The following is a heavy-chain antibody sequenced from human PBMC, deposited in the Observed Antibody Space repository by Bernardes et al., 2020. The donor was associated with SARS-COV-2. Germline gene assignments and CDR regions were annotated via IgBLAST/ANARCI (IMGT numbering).Heavy chain of an antibody. CDR1: GFTFSSYW. V-gene: IGHV3-7*03. CDR2: IKQDGSEK. J-gene: IGHJ3*02. CDR3: AKDFPFGITFGGVIATSGGIDS. Sequence: GGSLRLSCAASGFTFSSYWMSWVRQAPGKGLEWVANIKQDGSEKYYVDSVKGRFTISRDNAKNSLYLQMNSLRAEDTAVYYCAKDFPFGITFGGVIATSGGIDSWGQGKMVTVSS. D-gene: IGHD3-16*02.